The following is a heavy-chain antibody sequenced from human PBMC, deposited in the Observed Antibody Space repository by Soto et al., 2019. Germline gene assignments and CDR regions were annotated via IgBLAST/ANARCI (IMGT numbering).Heavy chain of an antibody. CDR1: GGSISGGDYY. D-gene: IGHD3-22*01. J-gene: IGHJ5*02. CDR3: ARRDRSGFSYWLDT. Sequence: SETLSLTCTVSGGSISGGDYYWSWIRQHPGKGLEWIGTIYFSGTTYYNPSLKSRVTISVDTSKNQFSLNLSSVTAADTAVYYCARRDRSGFSYWLDTWGQGTLVTVSS. V-gene: IGHV4-31*03. CDR2: IYFSGTT.